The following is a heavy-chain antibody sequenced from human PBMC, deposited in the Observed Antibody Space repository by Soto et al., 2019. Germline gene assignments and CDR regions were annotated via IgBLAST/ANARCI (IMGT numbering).Heavy chain of an antibody. D-gene: IGHD1-26*01. CDR1: GFTFDNYG. Sequence: PGASLRVSCAASGFTFDNYGIHWVRQAPGKGLEWVAVIWYDGSQTRYAGSVKGRFTISRDNFQNTLYMQMDSLIAEDTAMYYWARDFTVGAIYSCGYYYSLDVWGRGTTVTVSS. CDR2: IWYDGSQT. J-gene: IGHJ6*01. V-gene: IGHV3-33*01. CDR3: ARDFTVGAIYSCGYYYSLDV.